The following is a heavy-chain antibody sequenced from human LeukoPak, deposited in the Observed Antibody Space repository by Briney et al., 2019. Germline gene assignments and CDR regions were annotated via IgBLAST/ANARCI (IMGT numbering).Heavy chain of an antibody. Sequence: SETLSLTCIVSGDSITNHYWSWIRQPPGKGLEWIGYIYQSGSTYYNPSLKSRVTISVDRSKNQFSLKLSSLTAADTAVYYCARDRAGTTGYYYYMDVWGKGTTVTVSS. CDR1: GDSITNHY. J-gene: IGHJ6*03. CDR2: IYQSGST. D-gene: IGHD1-7*01. CDR3: ARDRAGTTGYYYYMDV. V-gene: IGHV4-59*11.